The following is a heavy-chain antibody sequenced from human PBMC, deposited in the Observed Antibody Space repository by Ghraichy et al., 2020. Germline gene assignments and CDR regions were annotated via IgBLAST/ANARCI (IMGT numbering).Heavy chain of an antibody. CDR3: AAGTVSSARFCFDT. D-gene: IGHD3-16*01. V-gene: IGHV4-34*01. Sequence: SETLSLTCPVFGGSFSDPHWSWVRQSPGKGLEWIGGINSRGNTNYNPSLKSRVTMSLDTSTNQFSLKLGSVTAADTAVYYCAAGTVSSARFCFDTWGRGTLVSVS. CDR1: GGSFSDPH. J-gene: IGHJ5*02. CDR2: INSRGNT.